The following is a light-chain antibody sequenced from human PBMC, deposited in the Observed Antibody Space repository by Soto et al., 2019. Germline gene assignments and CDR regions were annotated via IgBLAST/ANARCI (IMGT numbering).Light chain of an antibody. Sequence: QSALTQPHSVSGSPGQSVTISCTGTSNDIGGYNSVSWYQRHPGKAPKLIIYDVTKRPSGVPDRFSGSKPGDTASLTISGLQSEDEAEYYCCSYAGTHTFVIFGAGTKVTVL. V-gene: IGLV2-11*01. CDR3: CSYAGTHTFVI. J-gene: IGLJ2*01. CDR1: SNDIGGYNS. CDR2: DVT.